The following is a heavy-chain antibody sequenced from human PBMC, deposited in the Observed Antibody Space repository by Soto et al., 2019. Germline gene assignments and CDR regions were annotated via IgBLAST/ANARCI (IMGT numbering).Heavy chain of an antibody. Sequence: PSETLPLTCTVSGGSISSGGYYWSWIRQHPGKGLEWIGYIYYSGSTYYNPSLKSRVTISVDTSKNQFSLKLSSVTAADTAVYYCARGVTLVRGVIHTPYFDYWGQGALVTVSS. CDR3: ARGVTLVRGVIHTPYFDY. CDR2: IYYSGST. V-gene: IGHV4-31*03. D-gene: IGHD3-10*01. J-gene: IGHJ4*02. CDR1: GGSISSGGYY.